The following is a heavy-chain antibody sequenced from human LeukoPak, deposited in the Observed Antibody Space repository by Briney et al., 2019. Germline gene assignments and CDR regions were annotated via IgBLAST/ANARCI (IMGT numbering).Heavy chain of an antibody. Sequence: NSSETLSLTCTVSGGSISSYYWSWIRQPPGEGLEWIGYIYYSGSTNYNPSLKSRVTISVDTSKNQFSLKLSSVTAADTAVYYCARDATVTTGVRYYYYGMDVWGQGTTVTVSS. CDR3: ARDATVTTGVRYYYYGMDV. V-gene: IGHV4-59*01. J-gene: IGHJ6*02. CDR1: GGSISSYY. D-gene: IGHD4-23*01. CDR2: IYYSGST.